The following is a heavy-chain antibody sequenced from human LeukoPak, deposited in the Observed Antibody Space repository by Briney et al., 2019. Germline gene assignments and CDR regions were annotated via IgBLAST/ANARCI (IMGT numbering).Heavy chain of an antibody. J-gene: IGHJ4*02. CDR1: GYTFIHYY. V-gene: IGHV1-46*01. CDR3: ARDPGGNYFGPGTHFAY. Sequence: ASVKVSCMASGYTFIHYYMHWVRQARGQGLEWMGRIDGETGNTRYAQNFQGRVSMTRDTSTSTVYMELSSLRFEDTAVYYCARDPGGNYFGPGTHFAYWGQGALVTVSS. CDR2: IDGETGNT. D-gene: IGHD3-10*01.